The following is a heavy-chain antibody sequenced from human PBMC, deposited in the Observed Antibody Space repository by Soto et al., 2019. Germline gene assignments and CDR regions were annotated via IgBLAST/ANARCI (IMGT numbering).Heavy chain of an antibody. CDR3: ARDLGYYDSSGYFDY. Sequence: PGGSLRLSCAASGFTFGAFAMAWVRQRPGNGLEWVSSLSGGGGSTYYNNSVRGRFTISRDNSNSTLFLQMNNLRAEDTAVYFCARDLGYYDSSGYFDYWGQGTLVTVSS. D-gene: IGHD3-22*01. CDR2: LSGGGGST. J-gene: IGHJ4*02. V-gene: IGHV3-23*01. CDR1: GFTFGAFA.